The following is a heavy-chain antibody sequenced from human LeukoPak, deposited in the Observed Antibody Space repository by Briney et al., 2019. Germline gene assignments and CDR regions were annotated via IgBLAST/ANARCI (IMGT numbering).Heavy chain of an antibody. V-gene: IGHV1-2*02. D-gene: IGHD4-17*01. CDR1: GYTFTGYY. CDR3: ATSELRRLDAFDI. J-gene: IGHJ3*02. Sequence: ASVKVSCKASGYTFTGYYMHWVRQAPGQGLEWMGWINANSGGTNYAQKFQGRVTMTRDTSISTAYMELSRLRSDDTAVYYCATSELRRLDAFDIWGQGTMVTVSS. CDR2: INANSGGT.